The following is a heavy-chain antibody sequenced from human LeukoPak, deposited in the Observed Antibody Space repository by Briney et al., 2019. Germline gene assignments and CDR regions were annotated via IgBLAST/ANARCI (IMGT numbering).Heavy chain of an antibody. CDR1: GFTFSSYA. CDR2: ISGSGGST. CDR3: AKANVVVPAAIRAYFDY. D-gene: IGHD2-2*02. J-gene: IGHJ4*02. V-gene: IGHV3-23*01. Sequence: GGSLRLSCAASGFTFSSYAMNWVRQAPGKGLEWVSAISGSGGSTYYADSVKGRFTISRDNSKSTLYLQMNSLRAEDTAVYYCAKANVVVPAAIRAYFDYWGQGTLVTVSS.